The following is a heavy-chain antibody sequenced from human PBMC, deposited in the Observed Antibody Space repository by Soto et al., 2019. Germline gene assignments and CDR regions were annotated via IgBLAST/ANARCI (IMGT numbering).Heavy chain of an antibody. Sequence: SETLSLTCTVSGGSVSSGNYYWSWIRQPPGKGLEWIGYFYYTGSTNYNPSLKSRVAISVDASKNQFSLRLSSLTAADTAVYYCARSMHYSDGSNYSPFDYWGQGTLVTVSS. CDR1: GGSVSSGNYY. CDR3: ARSMHYSDGSNYSPFDY. D-gene: IGHD3-22*01. V-gene: IGHV4-61*01. J-gene: IGHJ4*02. CDR2: FYYTGST.